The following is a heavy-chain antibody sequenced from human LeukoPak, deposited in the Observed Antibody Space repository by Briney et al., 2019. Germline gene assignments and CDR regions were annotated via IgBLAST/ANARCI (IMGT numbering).Heavy chain of an antibody. D-gene: IGHD2-2*01. CDR1: GYTFTSYY. CDR2: INPSGGST. Sequence: ASVKVSCKASGYTFTSYYMHWVRQAPGQGLEWMGIINPSGGSTSYAQKFQGRVTMTRDTSTSTVYMELCSLRSEDTAVYYCARDPVRYQLLGHAFDIWGQGTMVTVSS. J-gene: IGHJ3*02. V-gene: IGHV1-46*01. CDR3: ARDPVRYQLLGHAFDI.